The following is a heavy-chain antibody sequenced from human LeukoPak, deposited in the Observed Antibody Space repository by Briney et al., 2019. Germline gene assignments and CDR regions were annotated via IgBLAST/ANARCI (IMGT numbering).Heavy chain of an antibody. CDR1: GGSISSSSYY. J-gene: IGHJ4*02. V-gene: IGHV4-39*07. CDR2: IYYSGST. D-gene: IGHD6-6*01. CDR3: ARDPESEYSSSSRGLLGY. Sequence: PSETLSLTCTVSGGSISSSSYYWGWIRQPPGKGLEWIGSIYYSGSTYYNPSLKSRVTISVDTSKNQFSLKLSSVTAADTAVYYCARDPESEYSSSSRGLLGYWGQGTLVTVSS.